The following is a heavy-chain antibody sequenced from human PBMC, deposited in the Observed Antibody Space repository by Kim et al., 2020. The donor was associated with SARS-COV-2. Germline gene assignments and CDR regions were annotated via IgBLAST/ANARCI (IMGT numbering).Heavy chain of an antibody. J-gene: IGHJ6*02. CDR3: AREGEYGSGSYLGPSVDYYYGMDV. D-gene: IGHD3-10*01. V-gene: IGHV1-69*13. CDR1: GGTFSSYA. CDR2: IIPIFGTA. Sequence: SVKVSCKASGGTFSSYAISWVRQAPGQGLEWMGGIIPIFGTANYAQKFQGRVTITADESTSTAYMELSSLRSEDTAVYYCAREGEYGSGSYLGPSVDYYYGMDVWGQGTTVTVSS.